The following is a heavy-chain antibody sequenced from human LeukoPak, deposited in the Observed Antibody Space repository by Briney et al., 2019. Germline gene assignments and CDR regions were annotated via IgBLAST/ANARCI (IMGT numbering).Heavy chain of an antibody. J-gene: IGHJ5*02. CDR1: GFNVRSKY. CDR3: ARVSFRPASEWFDP. D-gene: IGHD2-2*01. V-gene: IGHV3-53*01. Sequence: GGSLRLSCAASGFNVRSKYMSWVRQAPGKGLECVSVFYSGGTTAYADSVKGRFTVSIDNSNNTLYLQMNSLRAEDTAVYYCARVSFRPASEWFDPWGQGTLVPVSS. CDR2: FYSGGTT.